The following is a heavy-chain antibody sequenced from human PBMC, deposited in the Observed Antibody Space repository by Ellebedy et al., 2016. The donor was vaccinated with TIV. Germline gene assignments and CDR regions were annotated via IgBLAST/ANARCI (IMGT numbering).Heavy chain of an antibody. V-gene: IGHV5-51*01. CDR3: ANTRFCSGGSCYFDF. J-gene: IGHJ4*02. Sequence: GESLKISCQGSGYSFTTYWIAWVRQMPGKGLEWMGIIYPGDSHTRYSPSFQGQVTISADKSISTAYLHWSSLKASDTAMYYCANTRFCSGGSCYFDFWGQGTLVTVSS. CDR1: GYSFTTYW. CDR2: IYPGDSHT. D-gene: IGHD2-15*01.